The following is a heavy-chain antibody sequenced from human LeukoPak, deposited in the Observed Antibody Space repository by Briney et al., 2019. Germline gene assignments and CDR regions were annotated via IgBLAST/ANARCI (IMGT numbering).Heavy chain of an antibody. V-gene: IGHV3-21*01. D-gene: IGHD5-18*01. CDR2: ISSSSSYI. J-gene: IGHJ3*02. CDR1: GFTFSTYA. Sequence: GGSLRLSCAASGFTFSTYAMCWVRQAPGKGLEWVSSISSSSSYIYYADSVKGRFTISRDNAKNSLYLQMNSLRAEDTAVYYCARDLGYSYGLLGAFDIWGQGTMVTVSS. CDR3: ARDLGYSYGLLGAFDI.